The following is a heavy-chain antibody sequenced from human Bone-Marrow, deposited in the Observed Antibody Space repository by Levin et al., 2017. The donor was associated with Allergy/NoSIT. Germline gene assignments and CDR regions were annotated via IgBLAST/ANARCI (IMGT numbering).Heavy chain of an antibody. V-gene: IGHV2-5*02. Sequence: ESGPTLVKPTQTLTLTCTFSGFSLSTSGVGVGWIRQPPGKALEWLALIYWDDDKRYSPSLKSRLTITKDTSKNQVVLTMTNMDPVDTATYYCAHSRYSSGPTPIYYYYYGMDVWGQGTTVTVSS. CDR3: AHSRYSSGPTPIYYYYYGMDV. J-gene: IGHJ6*02. D-gene: IGHD6-19*01. CDR1: GFSLSTSGVG. CDR2: IYWDDDK.